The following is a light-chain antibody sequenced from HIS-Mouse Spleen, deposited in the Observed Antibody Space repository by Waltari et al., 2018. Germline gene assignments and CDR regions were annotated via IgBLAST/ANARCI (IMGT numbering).Light chain of an antibody. CDR1: SSDVGSYNL. CDR2: EGT. J-gene: IGLJ3*02. CDR3: CSYAGSSTNWV. Sequence: QSALTQPAAVSGSPGQSITISCTGTSSDVGSYNLVSWYQQHPGKAPKLMIYEGTKRPSRVSNRFSGSKPGNTASLTVSGLQAADEADYYCCSYAGSSTNWVFGGGTKLPVL. V-gene: IGLV2-23*01.